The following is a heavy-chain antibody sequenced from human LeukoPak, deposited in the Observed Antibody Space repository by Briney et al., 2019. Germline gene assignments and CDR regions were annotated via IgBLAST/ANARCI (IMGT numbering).Heavy chain of an antibody. CDR2: ICDSGST. D-gene: IGHD4-23*01. J-gene: IGHJ4*02. V-gene: IGHV4-39*07. CDR3: ARDDGGNLALIDY. Sequence: SETLSLTCTVSGGSISSSGYYWGWIRLPPGKGLEWIGNICDSGSTYYNPSLKSRVTISVDTSRNQFSLKVTSVTAADTAVYYCARDDGGNLALIDYWGQGILVTVSS. CDR1: GGSISSSGYY.